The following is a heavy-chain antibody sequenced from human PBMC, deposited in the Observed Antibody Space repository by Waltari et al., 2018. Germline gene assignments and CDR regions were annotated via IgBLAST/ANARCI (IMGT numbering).Heavy chain of an antibody. CDR2: MKSEGSSA. D-gene: IGHD1-1*01. J-gene: IGHJ4*02. V-gene: IGHV3-74*01. CDR1: GFTFSNFW. Sequence: EVQLVESGGGLVQPGGSLRLSCVASGFTFSNFWMHWVHHAPGKGLVWVSSMKSEGSSARYADAVKGRCVVSRDNAKNTLYLEINSLGDEETAVYYCARGGDDDNWYPGFCDSWGQGTLVTGAS. CDR3: ARGGDDDNWYPGFCDS.